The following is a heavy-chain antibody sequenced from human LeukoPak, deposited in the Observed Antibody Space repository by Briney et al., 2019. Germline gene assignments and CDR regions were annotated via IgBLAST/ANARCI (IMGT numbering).Heavy chain of an antibody. J-gene: IGHJ3*02. Sequence: GESLKISCKGSGFSFTSYWIGWVRQMPGKGLEWMGIIYPGDSDTRYSPSFQGQVTISADKSISTAYLQWSSLKASDTAMYYCARRVVVVSAAITAENDAFDIWGQGTMVTVS. CDR2: IYPGDSDT. D-gene: IGHD2-2*01. CDR1: GFSFTSYW. CDR3: ARRVVVVSAAITAENDAFDI. V-gene: IGHV5-51*01.